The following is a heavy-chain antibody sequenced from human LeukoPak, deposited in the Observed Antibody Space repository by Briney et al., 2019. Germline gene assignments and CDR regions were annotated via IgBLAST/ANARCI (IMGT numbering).Heavy chain of an antibody. V-gene: IGHV3-23*01. CDR2: ISGSGGST. D-gene: IGHD2-2*01. Sequence: HPGRSLRLSCAASGFTFSSYAMSWVRQAPGKGLEWVSAISGSGGSTYYADSVKGRFTISRDNAKNSLYLQMNSLRAEDTALYHCARDMPPSENGIRQGAFDIWGQGTMVTVSS. CDR3: ARDMPPSENGIRQGAFDI. J-gene: IGHJ3*02. CDR1: GFTFSSYA.